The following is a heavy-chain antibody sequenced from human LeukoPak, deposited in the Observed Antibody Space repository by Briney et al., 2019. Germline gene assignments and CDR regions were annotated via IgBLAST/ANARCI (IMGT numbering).Heavy chain of an antibody. CDR1: GYTLTELS. V-gene: IGHV1-24*01. J-gene: IGHJ3*02. D-gene: IGHD1-26*01. Sequence: GASVKVSCKVSGYTLTELSMHWVRQAPGKGLEWMGGFDPEDGETIYAQEFQGRVTMTEDTSTDTAYMELSSLRSEDTAVYYCATDPLVGAKPNAFDIWGQGTMVTVSS. CDR2: FDPEDGET. CDR3: ATDPLVGAKPNAFDI.